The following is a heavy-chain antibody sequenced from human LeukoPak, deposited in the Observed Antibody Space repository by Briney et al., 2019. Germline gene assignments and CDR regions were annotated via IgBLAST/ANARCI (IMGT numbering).Heavy chain of an antibody. Sequence: GGSLRLSCAASGFTFDDYAMHWVRQAPGKGLEWVSGISWNSGSIGYADSVKGRFTISRDNAKNSLYLQMNSLRAEDMALYYCAKGLHAVRWDYMDVWGKGTTVTVSS. CDR2: ISWNSGSI. CDR1: GFTFDDYA. CDR3: AKGLHAVRWDYMDV. J-gene: IGHJ6*03. V-gene: IGHV3-9*03. D-gene: IGHD3-10*01.